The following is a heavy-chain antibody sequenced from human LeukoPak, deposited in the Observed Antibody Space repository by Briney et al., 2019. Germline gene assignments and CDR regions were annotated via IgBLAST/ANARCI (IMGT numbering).Heavy chain of an antibody. D-gene: IGHD3-22*01. CDR3: ARDRSMIVPAGYWYFDL. Sequence: ASVKVSCKASGGTFSSYAISWVRQAPGQGLEWMGGIIPIFGTANYAQKLQGRVTITADESTSTACMELSSLRSEDTAVYYCARDRSMIVPAGYWYFDLWGRGTLVTVSS. CDR2: IIPIFGTA. J-gene: IGHJ2*01. V-gene: IGHV1-69*13. CDR1: GGTFSSYA.